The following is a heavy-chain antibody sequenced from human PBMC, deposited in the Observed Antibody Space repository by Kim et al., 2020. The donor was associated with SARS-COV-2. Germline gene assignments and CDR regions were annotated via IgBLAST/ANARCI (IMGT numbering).Heavy chain of an antibody. CDR3: ARGDTSGYFYPFDY. V-gene: IGHV3-30*15. Sequence: AVPVHGRFTISRENSTNTLYLQMSSLRAEDTAVYYCARGDTSGYFYPFDYWGQGTLVTVSS. D-gene: IGHD3-22*01. J-gene: IGHJ4*02.